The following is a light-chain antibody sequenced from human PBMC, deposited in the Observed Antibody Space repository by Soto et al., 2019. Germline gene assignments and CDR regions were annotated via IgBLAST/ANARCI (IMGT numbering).Light chain of an antibody. V-gene: IGLV3-21*02. J-gene: IGLJ1*01. CDR3: QVWDNNGGHNYV. CDR2: DGS. Sequence: SYELTQPPSVSVAPGQTARISCGGNNIGTYSVHWYQQKPGQAPVLVVYDGSDRPSGIPERFSGSNSGNTATLTIGRVVAEDEADYYCQVWDNNGGHNYVFGAGTKLTVL. CDR1: NIGTYS.